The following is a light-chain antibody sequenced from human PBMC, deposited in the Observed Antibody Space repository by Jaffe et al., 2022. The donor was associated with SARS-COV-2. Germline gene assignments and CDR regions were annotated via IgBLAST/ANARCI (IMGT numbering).Light chain of an antibody. V-gene: IGLV2-8*01. CDR3: SSYAGNNIYV. Sequence: QSALTQPPSASGSPGQSVAISCTGTSSDVGSYNFVSWYQQHPGKAPKLLIDEVSKRPSGVSDRFSGSKSGNTASLTVSGLQAEDEADYYCSSYAGNNIYVFGTGTKVTVL. J-gene: IGLJ1*01. CDR1: SSDVGSYNF. CDR2: EVS.